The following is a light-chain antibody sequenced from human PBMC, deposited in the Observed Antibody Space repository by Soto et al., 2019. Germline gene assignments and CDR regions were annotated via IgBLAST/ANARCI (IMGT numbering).Light chain of an antibody. V-gene: IGKV1-5*03. CDR3: QQYDRASWM. CDR1: QSISSW. CDR2: RAS. Sequence: DIQMTQSPSTLSASVGDRVIITCRASQSISSWLAWYQQKPGKAPNLLIYRASTLKTGIPSRFSGSGSWTEFTLTISSLQPDDFATYYCQQYDRASWMFGTGTKVEIK. J-gene: IGKJ1*01.